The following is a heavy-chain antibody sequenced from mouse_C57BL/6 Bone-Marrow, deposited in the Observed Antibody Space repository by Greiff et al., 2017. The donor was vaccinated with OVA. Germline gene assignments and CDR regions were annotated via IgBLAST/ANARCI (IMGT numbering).Heavy chain of an antibody. CDR2: ILPGSGST. CDR3: ARDYYGSSLYYFDY. D-gene: IGHD1-1*01. V-gene: IGHV1-9*01. J-gene: IGHJ2*01. CDR1: GYTFTGYW. Sequence: QVQLQQSGAELMKPGASVKLSCKATGYTFTGYWIEWVKQRPGHGLEWIGEILPGSGSTNYNEKFKGKATFTADTSSNTAYMQLSSLTTEYSAIYYCARDYYGSSLYYFDYWGQGTTLTVSS.